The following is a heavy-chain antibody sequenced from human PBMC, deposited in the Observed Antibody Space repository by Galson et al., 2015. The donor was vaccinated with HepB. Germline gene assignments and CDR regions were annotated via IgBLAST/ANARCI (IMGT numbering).Heavy chain of an antibody. Sequence: SLRLSCAASGINFNHYWMSWVRQAPGKGLEWVANIYEDGSEKRHVDSVKGRFSISRENASHSLYLQMKSLRPEDTAVYYCVTYRGAAFDIWGQGTIVTVSS. CDR2: IYEDGSEK. CDR1: GINFNHYW. D-gene: IGHD1-14*01. CDR3: VTYRGAAFDI. J-gene: IGHJ3*02. V-gene: IGHV3-7*02.